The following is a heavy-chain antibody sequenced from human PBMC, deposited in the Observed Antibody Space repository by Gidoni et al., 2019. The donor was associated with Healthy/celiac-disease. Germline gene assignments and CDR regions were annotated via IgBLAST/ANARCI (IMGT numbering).Heavy chain of an antibody. CDR1: GYSFTSYW. Sequence: EVQLVQSGAEVKKPGESLRISCKGSGYSFTSYWISWVRQMPGKGLEWMGRIDPSDSYTNYSPSFQGHVTISADKSISTAYLQWSSLKASDTAMYYCARHFGVVVTATPRYYYYGMDVWGQGTTVTVSS. CDR3: ARHFGVVVTATPRYYYYGMDV. V-gene: IGHV5-10-1*03. CDR2: IDPSDSYT. J-gene: IGHJ6*02. D-gene: IGHD2-21*02.